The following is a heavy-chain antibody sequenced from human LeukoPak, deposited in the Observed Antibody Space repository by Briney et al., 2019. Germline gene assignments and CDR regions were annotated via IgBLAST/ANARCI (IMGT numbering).Heavy chain of an antibody. CDR1: GFTFDDYA. J-gene: IGHJ3*02. CDR3: AKGWAMTTHYGAFDI. V-gene: IGHV3-9*01. CDR2: ISWNSGSI. D-gene: IGHD4-17*01. Sequence: PGRSLRLSCAASGFTFDDYAMHWVRQAPGKGLEWVSGISWNSGSIGYADSVKGRFTISRDNAKNSLYLQMNSLRAEDTALYYCAKGWAMTTHYGAFDIWGQGTMVTVSS.